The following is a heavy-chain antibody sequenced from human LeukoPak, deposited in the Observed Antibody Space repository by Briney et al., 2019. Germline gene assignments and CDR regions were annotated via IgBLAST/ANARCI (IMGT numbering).Heavy chain of an antibody. CDR2: ISGSGGST. CDR1: GFTFSSYG. J-gene: IGHJ4*02. Sequence: PGGSLRLSCAASGFTFSSYGMSWVRQAPGKGLEWVSAISGSGGSTYYADSVKGRFTISRDNSKNTLYLQMNSLRAEDTAVYYCANERGIAAAGTKETKYYFDYWGQGTLVTVSS. CDR3: ANERGIAAAGTKETKYYFDY. V-gene: IGHV3-23*01. D-gene: IGHD6-13*01.